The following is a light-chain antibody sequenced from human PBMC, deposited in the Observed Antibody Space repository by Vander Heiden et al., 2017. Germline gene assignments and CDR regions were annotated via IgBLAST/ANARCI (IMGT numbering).Light chain of an antibody. CDR1: SLRTYY. V-gene: IGLV3-19*01. Sequence: SSELTQDPAVSVTLRQTVRITCHGASLRTYYARCYHQKPGQAPVLVLYGENKRPSGIPGRFSGSSPGNTASLTITGAQAEDEADYYCNSRDTSGNHLVFGGGTKLSVL. CDR2: GEN. J-gene: IGLJ2*01. CDR3: NSRDTSGNHLV.